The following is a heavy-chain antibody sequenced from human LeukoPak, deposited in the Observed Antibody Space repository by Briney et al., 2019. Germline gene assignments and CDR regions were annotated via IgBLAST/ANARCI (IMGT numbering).Heavy chain of an antibody. CDR1: GFTFTTYT. Sequence: GGSLRLSCAASGFTFTTYTMNWVRQAPGKGLEWVSAISGSGGSTYYADSVKGRFTISRDNSKNTLYLQMNSLRAEDTAVYYCANSYDSSGPPIWGQGTLVTVSS. CDR3: ANSYDSSGPPI. V-gene: IGHV3-23*01. J-gene: IGHJ4*02. D-gene: IGHD3-22*01. CDR2: ISGSGGST.